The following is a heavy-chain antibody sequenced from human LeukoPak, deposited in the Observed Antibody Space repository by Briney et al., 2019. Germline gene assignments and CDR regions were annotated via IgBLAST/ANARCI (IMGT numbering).Heavy chain of an antibody. CDR1: GYTFTGYY. V-gene: IGHV1-2*02. Sequence: ASVKVSCKASGYTFTGYYMHWVRQAPGQGLEWMGWINPNSGGTNYAQKFQGRVTMTRDTSISTAYMGLSRLRSDDTAVYYCARRYCSSTSCYDAFDIWGQGTMVTVSS. J-gene: IGHJ3*02. CDR2: INPNSGGT. CDR3: ARRYCSSTSCYDAFDI. D-gene: IGHD2-2*01.